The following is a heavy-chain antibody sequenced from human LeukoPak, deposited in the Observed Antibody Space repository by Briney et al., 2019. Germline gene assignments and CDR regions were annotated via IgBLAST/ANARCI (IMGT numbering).Heavy chain of an antibody. J-gene: IGHJ4*02. Sequence: APVKGSCKASGYTFIADYMHWGRQAPGQGLEWMGRITLKRGSINYAQKFQGRVTMTRDTSTSTAYMEMTRLSYDDTAVFYCAREDRGPTIDGDPKPFDSWGQGTLVTVSS. CDR1: GYTFIADY. V-gene: IGHV1-2*06. D-gene: IGHD5-12*01. CDR3: AREDRGPTIDGDPKPFDS. CDR2: ITLKRGSI.